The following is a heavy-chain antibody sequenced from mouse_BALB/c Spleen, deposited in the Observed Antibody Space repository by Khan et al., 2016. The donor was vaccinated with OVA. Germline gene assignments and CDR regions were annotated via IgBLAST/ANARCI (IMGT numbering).Heavy chain of an antibody. CDR2: INTYTGEP. D-gene: IGHD1-1*01. Sequence: QVQLQQSGPGLKKPGQTVKISCNASGYTFTTNGMNWVKQPPGKGLKWMGWINTYTGEPIYTADFKGRISFSLDTSASTSYLQINNLKNEDTATCSCERVEDYETMDYWGQGTLVTVSS. CDR1: GYTFTTNG. V-gene: IGHV9-3-1*01. J-gene: IGHJ4*01. CDR3: ERVEDYETMDY.